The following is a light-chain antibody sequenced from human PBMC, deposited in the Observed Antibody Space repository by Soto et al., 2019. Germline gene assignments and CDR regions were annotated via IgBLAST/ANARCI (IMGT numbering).Light chain of an antibody. J-gene: IGKJ1*01. CDR3: LQDHDDSWT. V-gene: IGKV1-5*01. Sequence: DIQMTQSPSTLSASVGDRVTITCRASQSISIWLAWYQQKPGKAPKLLIYDASSLESGVPSRFRGSRSGTEFTLTVSSLQPEDFATYYCLQDHDDSWTFGQGTKVDNK. CDR2: DAS. CDR1: QSISIW.